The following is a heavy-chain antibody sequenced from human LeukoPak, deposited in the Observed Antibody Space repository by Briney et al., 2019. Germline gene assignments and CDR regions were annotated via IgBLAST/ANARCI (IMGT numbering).Heavy chain of an antibody. V-gene: IGHV4-34*01. Sequence: PSETLSLTCAVYGGSFSGYYWSWIRQPPGKGLEWIGEINHSGSTNYNPSLKSRVTISVDTSKNQFSLKLSSVTAADTAVYYCARELYWFDPWGQGTLVTVSS. D-gene: IGHD5-18*01. CDR3: ARELYWFDP. CDR1: GGSFSGYY. J-gene: IGHJ5*02. CDR2: INHSGST.